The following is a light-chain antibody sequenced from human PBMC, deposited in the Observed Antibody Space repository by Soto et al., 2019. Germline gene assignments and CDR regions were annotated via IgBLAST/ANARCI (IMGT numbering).Light chain of an antibody. J-gene: IGKJ4*01. CDR3: QKYNSGGPPT. Sequence: DIQMTQSPSSLSASIGDRVTITCRASEGISNYVAWFQQKPGKVPKLLIYAASTLQSGVPSRFRGSGSGTDFTLTISSLQPDDVASYFCQKYNSGGPPTFGGGTKVEIK. CDR2: AAS. V-gene: IGKV1-27*01. CDR1: EGISNY.